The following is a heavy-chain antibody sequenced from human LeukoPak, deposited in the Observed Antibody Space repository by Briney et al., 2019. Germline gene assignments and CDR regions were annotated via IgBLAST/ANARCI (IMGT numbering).Heavy chain of an antibody. Sequence: GGSLRLSCAPSGFTLCNAWMSCVRQAPGKGLEWVGHIKSKTDGGTTDYAAPVKGRFTISRDDSKNTLYLQMNSLKTEDTAVYYCSSHCSSTSCYGMDVWGQGTTVTVSS. V-gene: IGHV3-15*01. CDR3: SSHCSSTSCYGMDV. CDR2: IKSKTDGGTT. D-gene: IGHD2-2*01. J-gene: IGHJ6*02. CDR1: GFTLCNAW.